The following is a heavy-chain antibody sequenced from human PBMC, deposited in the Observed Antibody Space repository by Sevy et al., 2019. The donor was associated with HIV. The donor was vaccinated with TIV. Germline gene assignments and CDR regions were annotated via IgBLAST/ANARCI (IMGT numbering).Heavy chain of an antibody. V-gene: IGHV3-15*01. D-gene: IGHD3-9*01. CDR2: IKSKTYGGTR. Sequence: GGSLRLSCAASGFTFSNAWMSWVRQAPGKGLEWVGRIKSKTYGGTRDLAAPVKGRIIISRDDSGNTLYLQMNSLKIEDTGLYYCAAGLGKSDFDYWGQGTLVTVSS. CDR1: GFTFSNAW. CDR3: AAGLGKSDFDY. J-gene: IGHJ4*02.